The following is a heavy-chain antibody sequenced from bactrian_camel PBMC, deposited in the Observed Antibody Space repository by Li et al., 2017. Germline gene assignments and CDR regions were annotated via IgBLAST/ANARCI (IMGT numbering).Heavy chain of an antibody. Sequence: HVQLVESGGGSVQAGGSLRLSCVASGYTVRRTCMAWFRQAPGKEREGVAARYTGSGSTYYADSVKGRFTISHDNAKNTLYLQMNSLKPGDTAMYYCAADTTQRVGGGIPPWTLFRHQGQGTQVTVS. CDR1: GYTVRRTC. D-gene: IGHD2*01. J-gene: IGHJ4*01. V-gene: IGHV3S1*01. CDR2: RYTGSGST.